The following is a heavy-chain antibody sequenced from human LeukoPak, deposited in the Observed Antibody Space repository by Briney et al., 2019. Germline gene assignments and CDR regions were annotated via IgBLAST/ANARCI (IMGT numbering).Heavy chain of an antibody. Sequence: GGSLRLSCAASGFTFSSYGMHWVRQAPGKGLEWVAVISYDGSNKYYADSVKGRFTISRDNSKNTLYLQMNSLRAEDTAVYYCAKGFMALYYFDHWGQGTLVTVSS. CDR2: ISYDGSNK. CDR3: AKGFMALYYFDH. D-gene: IGHD5-24*01. CDR1: GFTFSSYG. V-gene: IGHV3-30*18. J-gene: IGHJ4*02.